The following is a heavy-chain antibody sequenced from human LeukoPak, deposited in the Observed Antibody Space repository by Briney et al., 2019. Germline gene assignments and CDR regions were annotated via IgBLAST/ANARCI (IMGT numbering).Heavy chain of an antibody. D-gene: IGHD5-18*01. CDR2: IYYSGST. CDR3: ARHYSPTAMVGFDY. V-gene: IGHV4-59*08. Sequence: PSETLSLTCTVSGGSISSYYWSWIRQPPGKGLDWIGYIYYSGSTNYNPSLKSRVTISVDTSKNQFSLKLSSVTAADTAVYYCARHYSPTAMVGFDYWGQGTLVTVSS. J-gene: IGHJ4*02. CDR1: GGSISSYY.